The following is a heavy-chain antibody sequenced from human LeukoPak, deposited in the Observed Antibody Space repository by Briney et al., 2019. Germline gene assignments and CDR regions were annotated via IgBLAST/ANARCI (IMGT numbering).Heavy chain of an antibody. V-gene: IGHV3-30-3*01. Sequence: PGGSLRLSCAATGFTFSNYAIHWGRQAPGKGLEWVAFISDDGSRQHYADSVKGRFTISRDNSKNTLNLQMNSLRAEDTAVYYCASTSRFLEWFFDYWGQGTLVTVSS. D-gene: IGHD3-3*01. CDR1: GFTFSNYA. J-gene: IGHJ4*02. CDR2: ISDDGSRQ. CDR3: ASTSRFLEWFFDY.